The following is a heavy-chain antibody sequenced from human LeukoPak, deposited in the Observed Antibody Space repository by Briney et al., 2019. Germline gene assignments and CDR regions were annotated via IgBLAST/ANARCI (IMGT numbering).Heavy chain of an antibody. D-gene: IGHD3/OR15-3a*01. V-gene: IGHV4-59*08. J-gene: IGHJ4*02. CDR1: GGSINSYY. Sequence: SETLSLTCTVSGGSINSYYWSWIRQPPGKGLEWIGHIYYSGSTNYNPSLKSRVTISVDTSKNQFSLKLSSVTAADTAVYYCARHGKNGLFDYWGQGTLVTVSS. CDR2: IYYSGST. CDR3: ARHGKNGLFDY.